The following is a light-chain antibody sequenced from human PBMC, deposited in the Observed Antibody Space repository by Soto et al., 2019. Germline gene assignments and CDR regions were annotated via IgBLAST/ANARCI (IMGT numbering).Light chain of an antibody. J-gene: IGLJ2*01. CDR1: SSDFGYDS. CDR2: EVV. CDR3: TSFTTTEVI. Sequence: QSVLTQPASVSGSPGQSITISCTGTSSDFGYDSVSWYQQHPDKAPKLLIYEVVNRPSGISSRFSASKSGNTASLTISGLQDDDEADYYCTSFTTTEVIFGGGTNLTVL. V-gene: IGLV2-14*01.